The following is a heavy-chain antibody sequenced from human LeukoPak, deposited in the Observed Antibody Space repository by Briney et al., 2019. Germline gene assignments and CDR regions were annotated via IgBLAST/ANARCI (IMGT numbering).Heavy chain of an antibody. Sequence: SETLSLTCTVSGGSISSYYWSWIRQPAGKGLEWIGRIYTSGSTNYNPSLKSRVTMSVDTSKNQFSLKLSSVTAADTAVYYCASTRIVVVVAAIPNDAFDIWGQGTMVTVSS. D-gene: IGHD2-15*01. CDR1: GGSISSYY. V-gene: IGHV4-4*07. J-gene: IGHJ3*02. CDR3: ASTRIVVVVAAIPNDAFDI. CDR2: IYTSGST.